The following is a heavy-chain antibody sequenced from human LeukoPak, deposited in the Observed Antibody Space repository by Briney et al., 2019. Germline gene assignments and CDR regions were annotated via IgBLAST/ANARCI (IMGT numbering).Heavy chain of an antibody. V-gene: IGHV3-23*01. J-gene: IGHJ4*02. CDR1: GFTFSSYA. CDR3: ARDGGSSWYKGTENFDY. Sequence: GGSLRLSCAASGFTFSSYAMSWVRQAPGKGLEWVSAISGSGGSTYYADSVRGRFTISRDNAKNSLYLQMNSLRAEDTAVYYCARDGGSSWYKGTENFDYWGQGTLVTVSS. CDR2: ISGSGGST. D-gene: IGHD6-13*01.